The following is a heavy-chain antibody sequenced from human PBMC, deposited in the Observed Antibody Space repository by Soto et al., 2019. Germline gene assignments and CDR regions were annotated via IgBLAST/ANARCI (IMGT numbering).Heavy chain of an antibody. CDR1: GFAFNNYG. CDR3: AREDSIIIPAVSDF. J-gene: IGHJ4*02. Sequence: SLRLSCTVSGFAFNNYGINWVRQAPGKGLEWVSSISKSDYTYYSDSVKGRFTISRDNAKNSVSLQMNTLRVEDTAVYYCAREDSIIIPAVSDFWGQGTLVTVSS. V-gene: IGHV3-21*01. D-gene: IGHD2-2*01. CDR2: ISKSDYT.